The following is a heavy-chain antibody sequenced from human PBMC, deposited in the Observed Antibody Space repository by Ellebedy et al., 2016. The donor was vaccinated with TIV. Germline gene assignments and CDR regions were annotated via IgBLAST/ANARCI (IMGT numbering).Heavy chain of an antibody. J-gene: IGHJ4*02. D-gene: IGHD3-10*01. CDR2: ISSRGDNS. Sequence: PGGSLRLSCAASGFTFSGYEMNWVRQAPGKGLEWISYISSRGDNSYYADSVKGRFTISRDNAKNSLFLQMNNLRVEDTAVYYCARSFGARSGYDSWGQGALVTVSS. CDR3: ARSFGARSGYDS. V-gene: IGHV3-48*03. CDR1: GFTFSGYE.